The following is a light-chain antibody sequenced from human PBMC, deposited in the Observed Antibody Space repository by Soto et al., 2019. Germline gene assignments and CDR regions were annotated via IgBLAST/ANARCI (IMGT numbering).Light chain of an antibody. J-gene: IGLJ2*01. Sequence: QSALTQLPSASGSPGQSVTISCTGTSSDVGSYKFVSWYQQHPGKAPKLMMYEVSKRPSGVPDRFSGSKSGNTASLTVSGLQAEDEADYFCSSYAGNYNLVFGGGTKVTVL. CDR1: SSDVGSYKF. CDR3: SSYAGNYNLV. CDR2: EVS. V-gene: IGLV2-8*01.